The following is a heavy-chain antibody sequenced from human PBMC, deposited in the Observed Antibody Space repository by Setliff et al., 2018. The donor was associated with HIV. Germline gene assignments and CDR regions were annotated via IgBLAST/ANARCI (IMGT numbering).Heavy chain of an antibody. CDR1: EYSFTSYD. J-gene: IGHJ6*03. CDR3: ATARRDYYDRGRRSHYYRGV. CDR2: LNPNSHNT. Sequence: ASVKVSCKPSEYSFTSYDINWVRQATGQGLKWMGWLNPNSHNTCYAQKFQGRVAMTWDTSISTAYMGLSNLKSEDTAVYYCATARRDYYDRGRRSHYYRGVWGKETTVTVSS. V-gene: IGHV1-8*01. D-gene: IGHD3-22*01.